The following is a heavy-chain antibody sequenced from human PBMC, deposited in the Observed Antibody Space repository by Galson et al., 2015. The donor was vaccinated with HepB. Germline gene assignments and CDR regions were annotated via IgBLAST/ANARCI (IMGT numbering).Heavy chain of an antibody. CDR1: GYTFTSYY. CDR2: INPSGGST. CDR3: ARDLQPGAIVGADNWFDP. Sequence: SVKVSCKASGYTFTSYYMHWVRQAPGQGLEWMGIINPSGGSTSYAQKFQGRVTMTRDTSTSTVYMELSSLRSEDTAVYYCARDLQPGAIVGADNWFDPWGQGTLVTVSS. J-gene: IGHJ5*02. V-gene: IGHV1-46*03. D-gene: IGHD1-26*01.